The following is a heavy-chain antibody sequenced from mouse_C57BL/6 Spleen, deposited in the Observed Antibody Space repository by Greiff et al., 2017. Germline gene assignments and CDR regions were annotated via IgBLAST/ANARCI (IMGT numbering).Heavy chain of an antibody. CDR2: ISSGSSTI. J-gene: IGHJ2*01. CDR1: GFTFSDYG. V-gene: IGHV5-17*01. D-gene: IGHD2-3*01. CDR3: ARGAIYDGYDNYFDY. Sequence: DVMLVESGGGLVKPGGSLKLSCAASGFTFSDYGMHWVRQAPEKGLEWVAYISSGSSTIYYADTVKGRFTISRDNAKNTLFLQMTSLRSEDTAMYYCARGAIYDGYDNYFDYWGQGTTLTVSS.